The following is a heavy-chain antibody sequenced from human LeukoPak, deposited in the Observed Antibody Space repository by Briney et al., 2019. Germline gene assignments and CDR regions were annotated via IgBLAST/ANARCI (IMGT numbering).Heavy chain of an antibody. CDR1: GFTFSSYA. V-gene: IGHV3-23*01. D-gene: IGHD2-15*01. CDR3: AKGARGYSDGFYFDY. CDR2: ISGSGGST. Sequence: GGSLRLSCAASGFTFSSYAMSWVRQAPGKGLEWVSAISGSGGSTYYADSVKGRFTISRDNSKNTLYLQMNSLRGEDTAVYYCAKGARGYSDGFYFDYWGQGTLVTVSS. J-gene: IGHJ4*02.